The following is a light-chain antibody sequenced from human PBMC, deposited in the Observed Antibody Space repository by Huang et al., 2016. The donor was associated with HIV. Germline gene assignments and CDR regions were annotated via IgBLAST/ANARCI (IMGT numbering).Light chain of an antibody. CDR3: QQYGTSPQT. J-gene: IGKJ1*01. CDR2: GAS. Sequence: EIVLTQSPGTLFLSPGERATLSCRASQSVSGRYLAWYQQKPGQAPRLVIPGASSRATGIPDRFSGSGSGTDFTLTISRLEPEDFAVYYCQQYGTSPQTFGQGTKVEIK. V-gene: IGKV3-20*01. CDR1: QSVSGRY.